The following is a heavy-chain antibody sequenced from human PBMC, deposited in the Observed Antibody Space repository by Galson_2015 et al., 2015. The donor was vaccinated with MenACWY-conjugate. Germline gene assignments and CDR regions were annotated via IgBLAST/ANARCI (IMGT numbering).Heavy chain of an antibody. CDR3: VKGSGYCTSTTCYPPDY. Sequence: LSCAASGFTFRSPAMTWVRQAPGQGLEWVSAISGSGGTTYYADSVRGRFTISRDNSKNTLYLQMNSLRAEDTALYYCVKGSGYCTSTTCYPPDYWGQGTQVTVSS. CDR1: GFTFRSPA. J-gene: IGHJ4*02. CDR2: ISGSGGTT. D-gene: IGHD2-2*01. V-gene: IGHV3-23*01.